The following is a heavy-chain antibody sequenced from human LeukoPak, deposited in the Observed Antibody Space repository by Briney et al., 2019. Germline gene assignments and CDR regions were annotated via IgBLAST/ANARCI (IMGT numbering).Heavy chain of an antibody. CDR1: GFTFSDYW. V-gene: IGHV3-74*01. D-gene: IGHD3-10*01. CDR2: IISDGTDT. Sequence: GGSLRLSCAASGFTFSDYWMHWVRQAPGKGLVWVSRIISDGTDTTYADSVKGRFTMSRDNAKNTLYLQMNSLRVEDTAVYYCARDAYYGSGSSFDYWGQGTLVTVSS. J-gene: IGHJ4*02. CDR3: ARDAYYGSGSSFDY.